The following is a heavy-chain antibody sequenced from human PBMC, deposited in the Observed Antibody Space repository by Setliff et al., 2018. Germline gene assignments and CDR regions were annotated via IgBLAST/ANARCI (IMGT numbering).Heavy chain of an antibody. D-gene: IGHD1-26*01. J-gene: IGHJ5*02. Sequence: SETLSLTCAVSGGSLNSGSYYWSWIRQSTERGLEWLGRLHTSGSTTYNPALNSRVTISVDTSTNQFSLRLTSLTAADAAVYFCARDNTILGATDHWGQG. V-gene: IGHV4-61*02. CDR2: LHTSGST. CDR1: GGSLNSGSYY. CDR3: ARDNTILGATDH.